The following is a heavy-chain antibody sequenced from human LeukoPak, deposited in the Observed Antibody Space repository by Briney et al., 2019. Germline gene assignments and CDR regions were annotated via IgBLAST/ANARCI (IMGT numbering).Heavy chain of an antibody. V-gene: IGHV3-23*01. CDR3: ATDSSSWNIFDN. Sequence: GGSLRLSCAASGFTFTTYKMIWVPQAPGGGLIWISYISGSGYSTFYSESVKGRFSISRDNSKNSVYLQMTNLTAGDTAVYFCATDSSSWNIFDNWGQGTLVTVSS. CDR1: GFTFTTYK. J-gene: IGHJ4*02. D-gene: IGHD2-15*01. CDR2: ISGSGYST.